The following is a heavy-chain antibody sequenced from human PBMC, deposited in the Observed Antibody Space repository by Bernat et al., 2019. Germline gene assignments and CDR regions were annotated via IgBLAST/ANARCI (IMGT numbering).Heavy chain of an antibody. CDR1: GFTFSSYG. V-gene: IGHV3-30*18. J-gene: IGHJ4*02. Sequence: QVQLVESGGGVVQPGRSLRLSCAASGFTFSSYGMHWVRQAPGKGLEWVAVISYDGSNKYYADSVKGRFTISRDNSKNTLYLQMNSLRAEDTAVYYCAKTAVVHFDYWGQGTLVTFSS. CDR2: ISYDGSNK. D-gene: IGHD4-23*01. CDR3: AKTAVVHFDY.